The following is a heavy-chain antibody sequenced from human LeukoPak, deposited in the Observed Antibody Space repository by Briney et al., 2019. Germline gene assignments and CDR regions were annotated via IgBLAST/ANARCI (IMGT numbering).Heavy chain of an antibody. D-gene: IGHD6-19*01. Sequence: SETLSLTCTVSGGSISSYYWSWIRQPPGKGLEWIGYIYYSGSTNYNPSLKSRVTISVDTSKNQFSLKLSSVTAADTAVYYCARDLRYSSGWYYYFDYWGQGTLVTASS. V-gene: IGHV4-59*12. J-gene: IGHJ4*02. CDR2: IYYSGST. CDR1: GGSISSYY. CDR3: ARDLRYSSGWYYYFDY.